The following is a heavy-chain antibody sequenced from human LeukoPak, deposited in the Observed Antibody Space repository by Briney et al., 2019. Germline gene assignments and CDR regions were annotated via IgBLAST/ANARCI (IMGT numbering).Heavy chain of an antibody. Sequence: GGSLRLSCAASGFSFSSHWVHWVRQAPGKGLVWVSRISDDGSYTSNVDSVKGRFTICRDNAKNSLYLQMNSLRAEDTGVYYCAKDSYSKGDYWGQGVLVTVSS. J-gene: IGHJ4*02. D-gene: IGHD5-18*01. CDR3: AKDSYSKGDY. CDR2: ISDDGSYT. V-gene: IGHV3-74*01. CDR1: GFSFSSHW.